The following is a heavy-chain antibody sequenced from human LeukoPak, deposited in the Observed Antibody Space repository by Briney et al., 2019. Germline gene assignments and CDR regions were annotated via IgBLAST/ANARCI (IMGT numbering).Heavy chain of an antibody. J-gene: IGHJ4*02. CDR1: GYNFIDFG. Sequence: ASVKASCKASGYNFIDFGMNWVRQAPGQGLEWMGWINTRTGDPMYAQDFTGRFVFSVNTSRTTAYLQITSLKADDTAVYYCARAGTAVVDNWGQGTLVTVSS. CDR2: INTRTGDP. D-gene: IGHD5-18*01. V-gene: IGHV7-4-1*02. CDR3: ARAGTAVVDN.